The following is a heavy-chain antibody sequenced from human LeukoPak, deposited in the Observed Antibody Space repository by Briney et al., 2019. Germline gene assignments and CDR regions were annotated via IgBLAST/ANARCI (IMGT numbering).Heavy chain of an antibody. CDR1: GGTFSSYA. V-gene: IGHV1-69*13. Sequence: GASVKVSCKASGGTFSSYAISWVRQAPEQGLEWMGGIIPIFGTANYAQKFQGRVTITADESTSTAYMELSSLRSEDTAVYYCASMILEWLLSPPEYFQHWGQGTLVTVSS. CDR2: IIPIFGTA. D-gene: IGHD3-3*01. J-gene: IGHJ1*01. CDR3: ASMILEWLLSPPEYFQH.